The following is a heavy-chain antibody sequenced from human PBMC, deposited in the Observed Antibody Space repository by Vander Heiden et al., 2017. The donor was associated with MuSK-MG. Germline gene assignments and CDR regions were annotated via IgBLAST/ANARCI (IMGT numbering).Heavy chain of an antibody. CDR3: ARASHCSSTSCYWLRYYYMDV. D-gene: IGHD2-2*01. CDR2: ISSSSSYI. V-gene: IGHV3-21*01. CDR1: GFTFSSYS. J-gene: IGHJ6*03. Sequence: EVQLVESGGGLVKPGGSLRLSCAASGFTFSSYSMNWVRQAPGKGLEWVSSISSSSSYIYYADSVKGRFTISRDNAKNSLYLQMNSLRAEDTAVYYCARASHCSSTSCYWLRYYYMDVWGKGTTVTVSS.